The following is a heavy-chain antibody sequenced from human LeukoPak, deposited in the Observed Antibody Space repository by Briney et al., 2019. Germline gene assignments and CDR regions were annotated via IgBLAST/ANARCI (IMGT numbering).Heavy chain of an antibody. D-gene: IGHD1-26*01. V-gene: IGHV4-59*01. CDR3: AGVSGSQKNPFLDY. J-gene: IGHJ4*02. CDR2: IYYSGST. Sequence: SETLSLTCTVSGGSISSYYWSWIRQPPGKGLEWIGYIYYSGSTNYNPSLKSRVTISVDTSKNQFSLKLSSVTAADTAVYYCAGVSGSQKNPFLDYWGQGTLVTVSS. CDR1: GGSISSYY.